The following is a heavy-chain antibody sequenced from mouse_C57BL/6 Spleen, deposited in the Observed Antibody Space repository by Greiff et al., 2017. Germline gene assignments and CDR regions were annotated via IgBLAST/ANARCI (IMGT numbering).Heavy chain of an antibody. CDR1: GYTFTSYT. CDR2: INPSSGYT. J-gene: IGHJ4*01. D-gene: IGHD2-2*01. V-gene: IGHV1-4*01. CDR3: ARGYYGYDGYAMDY. Sequence: QVQLQQSGAELARPGASVKMSCKASGYTFTSYTMHWVKQRPGQGLEWIGYINPSSGYTKSNQKFKDKATLTADKSSSTAYMQLSSLTSEDSAVYYCARGYYGYDGYAMDYWGQGTSVTVSS.